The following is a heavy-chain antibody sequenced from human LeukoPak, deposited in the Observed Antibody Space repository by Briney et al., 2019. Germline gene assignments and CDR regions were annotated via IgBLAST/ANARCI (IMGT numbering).Heavy chain of an antibody. CDR3: TRDLEY. J-gene: IGHJ4*02. V-gene: IGHV3-48*01. CDR2: IDYGGSVT. CDR1: GFTFTAYT. Sequence: GGSLRLSCSASGFTFTAYTMNWVRQAPGKGPEWVSYIDYGGSVTHYADSVKGRFTISRDNAENSLYLQMNSLRVEDTAMYYCTRDLEYWSQGVQVTVSS.